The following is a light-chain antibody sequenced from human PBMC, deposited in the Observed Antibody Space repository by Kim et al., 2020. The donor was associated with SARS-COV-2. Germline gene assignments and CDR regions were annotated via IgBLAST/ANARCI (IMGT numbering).Light chain of an antibody. CDR2: DVT. V-gene: IGLV2-11*01. Sequence: QSALTQPRSVSGSPGQSVTISCTGTSSDVGGYNYVCWYQQHPGRAPKLMINDVTKRPSGVPDRFSGSKSGNTASQTTSGLQAEDEADYYCCSYAGDDTHEVFGGGTQLTVL. J-gene: IGLJ3*02. CDR3: CSYAGDDTHEV. CDR1: SSDVGGYNY.